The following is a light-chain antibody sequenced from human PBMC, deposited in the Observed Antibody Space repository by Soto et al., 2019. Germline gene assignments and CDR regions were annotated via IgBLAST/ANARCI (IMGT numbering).Light chain of an antibody. V-gene: IGLV2-14*01. CDR3: SSYTSSSTL. Sequence: SFLTQPASVSGSPGQSITSSCTGTSSDVGGYNYVSWYQQHPGKAPKLMIYEVSNRPSGVSNRFSGSKSGNTASLTISGLQAEDEADYYCSSYTSSSTLFGTGTKVTVL. J-gene: IGLJ1*01. CDR1: SSDVGGYNY. CDR2: EVS.